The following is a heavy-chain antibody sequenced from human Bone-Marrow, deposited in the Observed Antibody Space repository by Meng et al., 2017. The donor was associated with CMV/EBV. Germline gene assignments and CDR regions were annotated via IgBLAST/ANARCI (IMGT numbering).Heavy chain of an antibody. CDR2: INHSGNT. CDR3: ARVSWGIVATISDYFDY. V-gene: IGHV4-34*01. J-gene: IGHJ4*02. Sequence: RQGGVWLLKPPYALSLPGAVSCGSYSGYYWSWIPQPPGKGLEWIAEINHSGNTNYNPSLKSRVTISVDTSKNQFSLKLSSVTAADTAVYYCARVSWGIVATISDYFDYWGQGTLVTVSS. CDR1: CGSYSGYY. D-gene: IGHD5-12*01.